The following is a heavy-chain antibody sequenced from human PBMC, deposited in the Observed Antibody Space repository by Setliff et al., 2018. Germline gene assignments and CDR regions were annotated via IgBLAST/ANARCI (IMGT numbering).Heavy chain of an antibody. Sequence: ASVKVSCKASGYTFTSYDINWVRQATGQGLEWMGWMNPNSGTTGYAQKFQGRVTITRNTSISTAYMELSSLRSEDTAVYYCARSGRGYDFWSGYLDSHYYYYYYMDVWGKGTTVTVSS. V-gene: IGHV1-8*03. CDR3: ARSGRGYDFWSGYLDSHYYYYYYMDV. CDR2: MNPNSGTT. CDR1: GYTFTSYD. D-gene: IGHD3-3*01. J-gene: IGHJ6*03.